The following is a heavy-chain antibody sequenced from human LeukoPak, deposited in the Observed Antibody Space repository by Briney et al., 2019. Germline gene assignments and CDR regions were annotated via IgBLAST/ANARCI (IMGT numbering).Heavy chain of an antibody. V-gene: IGHV3-64*05. Sequence: GGSLRLSCSASEFPFSSYAMHWVRQAPGKGLKYVSAISSSGGTTYYADSVKGRFTISRDNSKNTLYVQMSSLRVEDTAVYYCGKPLWVRGVTHYDLTYYGMDVWDQGTTVTVSS. CDR3: GKPLWVRGVTHYDLTYYGMDV. CDR1: EFPFSSYA. CDR2: ISSSGGTT. D-gene: IGHD3-10*01. J-gene: IGHJ6*02.